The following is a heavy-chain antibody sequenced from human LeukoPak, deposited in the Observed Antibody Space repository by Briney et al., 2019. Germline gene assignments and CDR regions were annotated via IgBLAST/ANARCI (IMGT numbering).Heavy chain of an antibody. CDR3: VRGGSYTFDP. CDR2: IKEDGSET. Sequence: GGSLRLSCSASGFTLSHYWMTWVRQAPGKGLEWVASIKEDGSETSYVDSVKGRFTISRDNAKNSVYLQMNSLGGEDTAVYYCVRGGSYTFDPWGQGTLVTVSS. CDR1: GFTLSHYW. J-gene: IGHJ5*02. V-gene: IGHV3-7*01. D-gene: IGHD1-26*01.